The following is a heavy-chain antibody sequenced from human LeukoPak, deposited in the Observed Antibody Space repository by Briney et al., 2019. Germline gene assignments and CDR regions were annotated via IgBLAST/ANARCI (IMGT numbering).Heavy chain of an antibody. CDR2: TYYRSKWYK. Sequence: SQTLSLTCAFSGGSVSSNCAAWNWIRQSPSRGLEWLGRTYYRSKWYKDYAVAVKSRITINPDTSKNQFSLQLNAVTPEDTAVYYCARGVWTTVTTLPLTSWGQGTLVTVSS. CDR1: GGSVSSNCAA. V-gene: IGHV6-1*01. CDR3: ARGVWTTVTTLPLTS. J-gene: IGHJ4*02. D-gene: IGHD4-17*01.